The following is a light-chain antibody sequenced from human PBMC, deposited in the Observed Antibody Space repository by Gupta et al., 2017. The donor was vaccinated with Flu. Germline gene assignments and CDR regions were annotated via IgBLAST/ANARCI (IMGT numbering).Light chain of an antibody. CDR2: GAS. CDR3: QQYSNWPPLT. Sequence: EVVMTQSPATLSVSPGERATLSCRASQSISANLAWYQQKPGQAPRLLIYGASTRATGVPARFSGSGSVTEFTLTISSLQSEDFAVYYCQQYSNWPPLTFGGGTKVESK. V-gene: IGKV3-15*01. CDR1: QSISAN. J-gene: IGKJ4*01.